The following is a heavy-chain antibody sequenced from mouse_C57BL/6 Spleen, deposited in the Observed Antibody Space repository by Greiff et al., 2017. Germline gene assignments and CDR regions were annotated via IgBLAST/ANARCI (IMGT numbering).Heavy chain of an antibody. D-gene: IGHD2-5*01. CDR1: GFNIKDYY. CDR2: IDPEDGDT. V-gene: IGHV14-1*01. J-gene: IGHJ1*03. CDR3: TTGGSNYGYWYFDV. Sequence: VQLQQSGAELVRPGASVKLSCTASGFNIKDYYMHWVKQRPEQGLEWIGRIDPEDGDTEYAPKFQGKATMTADTSSNTAYLQLSSLTSEDTAVYYCTTGGSNYGYWYFDVWGTGTTVTVSS.